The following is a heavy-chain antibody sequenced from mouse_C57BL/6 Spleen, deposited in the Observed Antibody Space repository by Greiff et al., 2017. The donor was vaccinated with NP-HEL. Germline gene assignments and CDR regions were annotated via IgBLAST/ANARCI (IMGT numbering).Heavy chain of an antibody. V-gene: IGHV1-15*01. CDR1: GYTFTDYE. CDR3: TRIYYDYDRYFDV. CDR2: IDPETGGT. J-gene: IGHJ1*03. D-gene: IGHD2-4*01. Sequence: VQLQESGAELVRPGASVTLSCKASGYTFTDYEMHWVKQTPVHGLEWIGAIDPETGGTAYNQKFKGKAILTADKSSSTAYMELRSLTSEDSAVYYCTRIYYDYDRYFDVWGTGTTVTVSS.